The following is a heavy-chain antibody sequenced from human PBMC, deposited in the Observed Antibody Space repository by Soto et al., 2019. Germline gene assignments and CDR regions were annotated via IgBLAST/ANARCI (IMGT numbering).Heavy chain of an antibody. CDR3: ARGDIVVVVAAADAFDI. D-gene: IGHD2-15*01. Sequence: GESLKISCKRSGYSFTSYWIGWVRQMPGKGLEWMGIIYPGDSDTRYSPAFQGQVTISADKSISTAYLQWSSLKASDTDMYYCARGDIVVVVAAADAFDIWGQGTMVTVSS. CDR1: GYSFTSYW. V-gene: IGHV5-51*01. CDR2: IYPGDSDT. J-gene: IGHJ3*02.